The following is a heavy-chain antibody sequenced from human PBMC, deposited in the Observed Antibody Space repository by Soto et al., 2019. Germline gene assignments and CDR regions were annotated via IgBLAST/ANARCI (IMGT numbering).Heavy chain of an antibody. J-gene: IGHJ6*03. CDR3: AREYCSGGSCYPNYYYYYYMDV. CDR1: GYTFTSYD. Sequence: ASVKVSCKASGYTFTSYDINWVRQATGQGLEWMGWMNPNSGNTGYAQKFQGRVTMTRNTSISTAYMELGSLRSEDTAVYYCAREYCSGGSCYPNYYYYYYMDVWGKGTTVTVSS. CDR2: MNPNSGNT. V-gene: IGHV1-8*01. D-gene: IGHD2-15*01.